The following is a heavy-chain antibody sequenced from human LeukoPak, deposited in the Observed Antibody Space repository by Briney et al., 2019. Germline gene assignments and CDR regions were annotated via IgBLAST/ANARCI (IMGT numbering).Heavy chain of an antibody. CDR3: ARESGGDLGEAFDI. CDR2: ISSDGSST. V-gene: IGHV3-74*01. J-gene: IGHJ3*02. D-gene: IGHD1-26*01. CDR1: GFTFSSHW. Sequence: GGSLRLSCAASGFTFSSHWMHWVRQAPGKGLVWVSRISSDGSSTSFADSVKGRFTISRDNAKNSLYLQLNSLRAEDTAVYYCARESGGDLGEAFDIWGQGTMVTVSS.